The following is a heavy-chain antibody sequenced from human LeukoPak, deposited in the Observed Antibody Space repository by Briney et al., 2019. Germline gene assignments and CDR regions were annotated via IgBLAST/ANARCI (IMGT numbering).Heavy chain of an antibody. D-gene: IGHD2-15*01. V-gene: IGHV1-69*01. CDR3: ARGGVYCSGGSCYTPFDY. CDR1: GGTLSSYA. J-gene: IGHJ4*02. CDR2: IIPIFGTA. Sequence: GSSVKVSCKASGGTLSSYAISWVRQAPGQGLEWMGGIIPIFGTANYAQKFQGRVTITADESTSTAYMELSSLRSEDTAVYYCARGGVYCSGGSCYTPFDYWGQGTLVTVSS.